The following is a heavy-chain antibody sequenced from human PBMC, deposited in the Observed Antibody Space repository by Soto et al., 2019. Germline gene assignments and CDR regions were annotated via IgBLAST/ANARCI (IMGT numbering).Heavy chain of an antibody. CDR3: ARLYSSSWYGGGYFDY. CDR2: IYYSGST. Sequence: QVQLQESGPGLVKPSQTLSLTCTVSGGSISSGDYYWSWIRQPPGKGLEWIGYIYYSGSTYYNPSLKSRVTISVDTSKDQFPLKLSSVTAADTAVYYCARLYSSSWYGGGYFDYWGQGTLVTVSS. CDR1: GGSISSGDYY. J-gene: IGHJ4*02. D-gene: IGHD6-13*01. V-gene: IGHV4-30-4*01.